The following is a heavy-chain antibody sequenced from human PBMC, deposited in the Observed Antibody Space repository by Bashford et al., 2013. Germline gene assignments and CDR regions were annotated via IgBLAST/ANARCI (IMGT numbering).Heavy chain of an antibody. D-gene: IGHD3-22*01. CDR3: ARDHTFTSGYYFLDY. CDR2: IWFDGSTK. V-gene: IGHV3-33*01. Sequence: VRQAPGKGLEWVGIIWFDGSTKFYADSVKGRFSISRDNSKNTLYLQMTSLRAEDTAVYYCARDHTFTSGYYFLDYWGQGTLVTVSS. J-gene: IGHJ4*02.